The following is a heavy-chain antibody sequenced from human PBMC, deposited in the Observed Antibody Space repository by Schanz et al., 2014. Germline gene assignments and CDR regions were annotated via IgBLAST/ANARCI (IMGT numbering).Heavy chain of an antibody. CDR2: VTWDGGYT. D-gene: IGHD5-12*01. Sequence: EVQLVESGGVVVQPGGSLRLSCAGSGFTFDDYNMHWVRQPPGKGLEWVSLVTWDGGYTYYADSVKGRFTISRDNSKSSLYLQMDSLRSEDTALYYCAKNRAGGYESFLDSWGQGTLVTVSS. CDR1: GFTFDDYN. CDR3: AKNRAGGYESFLDS. V-gene: IGHV3-43*01. J-gene: IGHJ4*02.